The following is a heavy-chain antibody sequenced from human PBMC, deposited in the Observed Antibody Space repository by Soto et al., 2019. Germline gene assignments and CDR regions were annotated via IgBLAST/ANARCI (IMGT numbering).Heavy chain of an antibody. CDR1: GFTFSSYW. CDR2: IKQDGSEK. CDR3: ARGRGFEGNWFDP. V-gene: IGHV3-7*01. J-gene: IGHJ5*02. Sequence: EVQLVESGGGLVQPGGSLRLSCAASGFTFSSYWMSWVRQAPGKGLEWVANIKQDGSEKYYVDSVKGRFTISRDNAKNSLYLQMNSLRAEDTAVYYWARGRGFEGNWFDPWGQGTLVTVSS.